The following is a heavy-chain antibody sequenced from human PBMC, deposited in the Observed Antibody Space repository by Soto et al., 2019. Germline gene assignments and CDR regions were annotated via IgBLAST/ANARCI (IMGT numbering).Heavy chain of an antibody. Sequence: SETLSLTCSVSGDSISNLDYFWAWIRQPPGQALEYIGYIYKSATTYYNPSFESRVAISVDTSKSQFSLNVTSVTAADTAVYFCARGRYCLTGRCFPNWVDSWGQGGLV. CDR1: GDSISNLDYF. J-gene: IGHJ5*01. V-gene: IGHV4-30-4*01. D-gene: IGHD7-27*01. CDR2: IYKSATT. CDR3: ARGRYCLTGRCFPNWVDS.